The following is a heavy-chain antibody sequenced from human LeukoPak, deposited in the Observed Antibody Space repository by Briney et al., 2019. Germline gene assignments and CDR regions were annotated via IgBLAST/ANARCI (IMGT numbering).Heavy chain of an antibody. D-gene: IGHD2-21*01. CDR3: ARLATLPG. J-gene: IGHJ1*01. Sequence: GASVKVSCKASGYTFTGYYLHWVRQAPGQGLEWMGWIHPNSGDTNFAQRFQGRVTMTRDTSISTAYMELTSLRSDDTAVYYCARLATLPGWGQGTLVTVSS. CDR1: GYTFTGYY. V-gene: IGHV1-2*02. CDR2: IHPNSGDT.